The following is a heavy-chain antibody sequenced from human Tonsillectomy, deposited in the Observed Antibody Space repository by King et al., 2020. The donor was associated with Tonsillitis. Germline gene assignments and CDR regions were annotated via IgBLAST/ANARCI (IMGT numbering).Heavy chain of an antibody. J-gene: IGHJ5*02. D-gene: IGHD5-24*01. CDR3: SRETWVYGS. CDR1: GYTFTDYH. Sequence: QLVQSGPEVKMPGASVTVSCKASGYTFTDYHIHWIRQAPGQGLEWMGWINCNSGSTNYAQNFQGRVTLTRDTSTNTAYMDLRSLTSDDTAIYYCSRETWVYGSWGQGTLVTVSS. CDR2: INCNSGST. V-gene: IGHV1-2*02.